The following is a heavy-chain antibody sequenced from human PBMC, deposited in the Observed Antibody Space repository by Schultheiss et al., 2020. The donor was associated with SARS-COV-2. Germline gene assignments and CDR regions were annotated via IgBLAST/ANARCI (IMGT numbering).Heavy chain of an antibody. CDR1: GGSISSYY. Sequence: SETLSLTCTVSGGSISSYYWSWIRQPAGKGLEWIGRIYTSGSTNYNPSLKSRVTMSVDTSKNQFSLKLSSVTAADTAVYYCARVQYPLYDSSGYYYAFDIWGQGTMVTVSS. J-gene: IGHJ3*02. V-gene: IGHV4-4*07. CDR3: ARVQYPLYDSSGYYYAFDI. CDR2: IYTSGST. D-gene: IGHD3-22*01.